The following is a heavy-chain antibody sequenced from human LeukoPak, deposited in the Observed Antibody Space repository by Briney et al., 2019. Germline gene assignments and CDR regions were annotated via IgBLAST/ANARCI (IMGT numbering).Heavy chain of an antibody. D-gene: IGHD3-3*01. V-gene: IGHV4-59*12. CDR1: GGSISSYY. CDR2: IYYSGST. Sequence: SETLSLTCTVSGGSISSYYWSWIRQPPGKGLEWIGYIYYSGSTNYNPSLKSRVTISVDTSKNQFSLKLSSVTAADTAVYYCARAGYDFWSGYSPGNWFDPWGQGTLVTVSS. CDR3: ARAGYDFWSGYSPGNWFDP. J-gene: IGHJ5*02.